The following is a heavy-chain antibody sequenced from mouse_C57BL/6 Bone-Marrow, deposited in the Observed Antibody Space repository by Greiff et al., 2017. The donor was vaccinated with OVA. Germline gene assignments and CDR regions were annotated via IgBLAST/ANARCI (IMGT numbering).Heavy chain of an antibody. D-gene: IGHD2-2*01. V-gene: IGHV1-82*01. CDR1: GYAFSSSW. J-gene: IGHJ1*03. CDR3: ARQKGIYYGYDGWYFDV. Sequence: QVQLQQSGPELVKPGASVKISCKASGYAFSSSWMNWVKQRPGKGLEWIGRIYPGDGDTNYNGKFKGKATLTADKSSSTAYMQLSSLTSEDSAVYFCARQKGIYYGYDGWYFDVWGTGTTVTVSS. CDR2: IYPGDGDT.